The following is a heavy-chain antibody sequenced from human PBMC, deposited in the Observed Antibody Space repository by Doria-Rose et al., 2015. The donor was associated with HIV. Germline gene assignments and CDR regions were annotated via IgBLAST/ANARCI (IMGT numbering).Heavy chain of an antibody. CDR1: GVSLSSPGMG. CDR2: IFSDDGR. J-gene: IGHJ4*02. V-gene: IGHV2-26*01. D-gene: IGHD6-13*01. CDR3: ARIKSSRWYHKYYFDF. Sequence: QVTLKESGPVLVKPTETLTLTCTVSGVSLSSPGMGVNWIRQPPGKALEWLANIFSDDGRSYKTSLKSRLTISRGTSKSQVVLTMTDMDPVDTATYYCARIKSSRWYHKYYFDFWGQGTLVIVSA.